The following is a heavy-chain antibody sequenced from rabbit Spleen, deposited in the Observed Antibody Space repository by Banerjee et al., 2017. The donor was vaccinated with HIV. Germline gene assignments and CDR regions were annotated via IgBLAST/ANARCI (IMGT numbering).Heavy chain of an antibody. D-gene: IGHD8-1*01. CDR2: IYAARGTT. J-gene: IGHJ6*01. CDR1: GFSFSSSVY. V-gene: IGHV1S40*01. Sequence: QSLEESGGGLVQPEGSLALTCKASGFSFSSSVYICWVCQAPGKGLEWIGIIYAARGTTDYASWVNGRFTISSDNAQSTVDLKMTSLTVADTATYFCARDTGSSFSSYGMDLWGQGTLVTVS. CDR3: ARDTGSSFSSYGMDL.